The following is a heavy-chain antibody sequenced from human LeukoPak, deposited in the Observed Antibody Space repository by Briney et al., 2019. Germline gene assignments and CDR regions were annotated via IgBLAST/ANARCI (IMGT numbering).Heavy chain of an antibody. CDR1: GWSFSGYC. V-gene: IGHV4-34*01. J-gene: IGHJ5*02. D-gene: IGHD3-10*01. CDR2: INHNGST. CDR3: ARGQRQTITIVRGVTRWFDP. Sequence: AETLYLTCDAFGWSFSGYCWSWVRQPQGKGLEWLGEINHNGSTNYNPSLKSRVTISVDTSKNKFSLKLSSVTAADTAVYYCARGQRQTITIVRGVTRWFDPWGQGTLVTVSS.